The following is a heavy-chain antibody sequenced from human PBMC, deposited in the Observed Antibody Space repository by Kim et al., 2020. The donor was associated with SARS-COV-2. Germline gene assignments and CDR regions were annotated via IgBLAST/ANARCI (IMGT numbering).Heavy chain of an antibody. J-gene: IGHJ4*02. Sequence: NSAKKCQGGVTITEDKSTSTAYMELSSRRSEDTAVYYCAREGVGAHYFDYWGQGTLVTVSS. V-gene: IGHV1-69*04. D-gene: IGHD1-26*01. CDR3: AREGVGAHYFDY.